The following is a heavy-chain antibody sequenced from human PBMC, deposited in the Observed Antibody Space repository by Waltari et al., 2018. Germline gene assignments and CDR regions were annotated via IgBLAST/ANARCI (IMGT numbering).Heavy chain of an antibody. D-gene: IGHD3-22*01. CDR3: AKRAYDSSGPLDY. CDR2: ISWNSGSI. J-gene: IGHJ4*02. CDR1: GFTFDDYA. V-gene: IGHV3-9*01. Sequence: EVQLVESGGGLVQPGRSLRLSCAASGFTFDDYAMPWVRQAPGKGREWVSGISWNSGSIGYADSVKGRFTISRDNAKNSLYLQMNSLRAEDTALYYCAKRAYDSSGPLDYWGQGTLVTVSS.